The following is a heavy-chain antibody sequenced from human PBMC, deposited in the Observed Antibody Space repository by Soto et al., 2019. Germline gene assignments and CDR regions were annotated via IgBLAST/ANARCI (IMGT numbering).Heavy chain of an antibody. CDR1: GGSISISSYL. CDR3: ARGIGYYFDS. D-gene: IGHD5-12*01. Sequence: PSETLSLTCTVSGGSISISSYLWGCIRQPPGKGLEWIGNIHYRGVTYYNASLKSRVTISVDTSKNQFSLKLSSVTAADSAVYSCARGIGYYFDSWGQGTLVTVSS. J-gene: IGHJ4*02. CDR2: IHYRGVT. V-gene: IGHV4-39*01.